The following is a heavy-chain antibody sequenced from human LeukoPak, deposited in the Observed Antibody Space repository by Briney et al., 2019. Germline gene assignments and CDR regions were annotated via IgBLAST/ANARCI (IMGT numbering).Heavy chain of an antibody. D-gene: IGHD2-21*01. Sequence: PSETLSLTCTVSGGSISNSYWSWIRQPAGKGLEWIGRLYTSGSTNYSYNPSLKCRVSMSVDTSKNQCSLKLSSLTAADTAVYYCARDPNSALWGQGTLVTVSS. CDR1: GGSISNSY. CDR3: ARDPNSAL. V-gene: IGHV4-4*07. CDR2: LYTSGST. J-gene: IGHJ4*02.